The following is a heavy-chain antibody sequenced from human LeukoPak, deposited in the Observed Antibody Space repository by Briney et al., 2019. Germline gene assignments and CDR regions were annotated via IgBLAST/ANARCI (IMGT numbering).Heavy chain of an antibody. Sequence: GGSLRLSCEVSGFTFSNYEMNWVRQAPGKGLEWVSYISTRGSTIYYADSVKGRFTISRDNAKNSLYLQMNSLRAEDTAVYYCARDLEQWLVRLDYWGQGTLVTVSS. V-gene: IGHV3-48*03. CDR2: ISTRGSTI. CDR3: ARDLEQWLVRLDY. D-gene: IGHD6-19*01. CDR1: GFTFSNYE. J-gene: IGHJ4*02.